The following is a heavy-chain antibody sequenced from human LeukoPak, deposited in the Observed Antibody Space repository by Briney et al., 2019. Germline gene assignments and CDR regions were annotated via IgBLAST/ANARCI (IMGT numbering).Heavy chain of an antibody. CDR3: ARASSWHDAFDI. Sequence: SETLSLTCTVSGGSISSGGYYWSWIRQPPGKGLEWIGYIYHSGSTYYNPSLKSRVTISVDRSKNQFSLKLSSVTAADTAVYYCARASSWHDAFDIWGQGTMVTVSS. CDR1: GGSISSGGYY. J-gene: IGHJ3*02. V-gene: IGHV4-30-2*01. D-gene: IGHD6-13*01. CDR2: IYHSGST.